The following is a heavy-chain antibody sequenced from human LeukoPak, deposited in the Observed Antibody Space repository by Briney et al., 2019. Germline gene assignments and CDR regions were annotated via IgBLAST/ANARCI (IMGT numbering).Heavy chain of an antibody. CDR3: AREGIAARGPLDY. V-gene: IGHV4-34*01. CDR2: INHRGST. D-gene: IGHD6-13*01. Sequence: SETLSLTCAVYGESLSKYYWTRIRQSPGKGLEWIGEINHRGSTNLNPSLKSRVTISLDTSKNQFSLKLRIVTAEDTAVYYCAREGIAARGPLDYWGQGTLVTVSS. J-gene: IGHJ4*02. CDR1: GESLSKYY.